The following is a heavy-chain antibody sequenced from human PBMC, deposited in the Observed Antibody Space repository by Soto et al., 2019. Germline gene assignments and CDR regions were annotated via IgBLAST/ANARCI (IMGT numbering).Heavy chain of an antibody. CDR1: GYSFTSYW. CDR2: IYPGDSDT. V-gene: IGHV5-51*01. D-gene: IGHD6-13*01. J-gene: IGHJ6*02. Sequence: GESLKISCKGSGYSFTSYWIGWVRQMPGKGLEWMGIIYPGDSDTRYSPSFQGQVTISADKSISTAYLQWSSLKASDTAMYYCARHLAAGNYYYYGMDVWSQGTTVTVSS. CDR3: ARHLAAGNYYYYGMDV.